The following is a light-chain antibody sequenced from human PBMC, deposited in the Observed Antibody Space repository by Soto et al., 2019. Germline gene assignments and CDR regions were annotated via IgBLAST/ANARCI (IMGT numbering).Light chain of an antibody. V-gene: IGKV3-20*01. Sequence: EIVLTQSPGTLSLSPGERATLSCRASQSVSSSYLAWYQQKPGQAPRLLIYGASSRATGIPDRFSGSGSGTDFTLTISRLEPEDFVVYYCQQYGYTFGQGTKLEIK. CDR1: QSVSSSY. CDR3: QQYGYT. CDR2: GAS. J-gene: IGKJ2*01.